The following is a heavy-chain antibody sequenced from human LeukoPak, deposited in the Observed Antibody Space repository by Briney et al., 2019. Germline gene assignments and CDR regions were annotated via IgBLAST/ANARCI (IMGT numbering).Heavy chain of an antibody. J-gene: IGHJ6*03. V-gene: IGHV3-7*01. CDR3: ARDRYGDYDYYYYYYMDV. Sequence: PGGSLRLSCAASGFTFSSYLMSWVRQAPGKGLEWVANIKQDGSEKYYVDSVKGRFTISRDNAKNSLYLQMNSLRAEDTAVYYCARDRYGDYDYYYYYYMDVWGKGTTVTISS. D-gene: IGHD4-17*01. CDR1: GFTFSSYL. CDR2: IKQDGSEK.